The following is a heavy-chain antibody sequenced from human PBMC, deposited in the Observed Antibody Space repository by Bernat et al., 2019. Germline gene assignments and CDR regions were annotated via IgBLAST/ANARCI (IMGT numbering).Heavy chain of an antibody. V-gene: IGHV1-18*04. D-gene: IGHD3-3*01. CDR3: ARDAKTDYDFWSGYPNLDYFDD. J-gene: IGHJ4*02. Sequence: QVQLVQSGAAVKTPGASVKVSCKASGYTFTSYGISWVRQAPGQGLECMGWNSAYNGNTKYPQKLQCRVTMTTDTSTSTGYMELRSLGSDDTAVYYCARDAKTDYDFWSGYPNLDYFDDWGQGTLVTVSS. CDR2: NSAYNGNT. CDR1: GYTFTSYG.